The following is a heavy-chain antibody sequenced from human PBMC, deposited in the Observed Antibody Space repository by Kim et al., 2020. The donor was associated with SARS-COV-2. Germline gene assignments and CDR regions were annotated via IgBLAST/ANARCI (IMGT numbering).Heavy chain of an antibody. CDR1: GFTFSSYE. CDR3: AREVGLGDSSGFDY. CDR2: ISSSGSTI. V-gene: IGHV3-48*03. D-gene: IGHD3-22*01. Sequence: GGSLRLSCAASGFTFSSYEMNWVRQAPGKGLEWVSYISSSGSTIYYADSVKGRFTISRDNAKNSLYLQMNSLRAEDTAVYYCAREVGLGDSSGFDYWGQGTLVTVSS. J-gene: IGHJ4*02.